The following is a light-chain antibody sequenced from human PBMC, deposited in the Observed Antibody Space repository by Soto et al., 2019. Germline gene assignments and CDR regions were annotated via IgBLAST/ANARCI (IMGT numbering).Light chain of an antibody. CDR1: QSVSSS. V-gene: IGKV3-11*01. J-gene: IGKJ2*01. CDR2: AAS. Sequence: EIVLTQSPATLSLSPGERATLSCRASQSVSSSLAWYQQKPGQAPRLLIFAASNRATGIPDRFSGSGSGTDFTLTISSLEPEDLAFYYCQHHGNWYTFGQGTKLKI. CDR3: QHHGNWYT.